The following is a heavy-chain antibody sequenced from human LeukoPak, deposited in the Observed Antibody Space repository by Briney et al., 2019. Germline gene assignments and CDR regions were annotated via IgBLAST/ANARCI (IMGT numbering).Heavy chain of an antibody. D-gene: IGHD2-15*01. CDR2: IKQDGSEK. Sequence: QPGGSLRLSCAASGFTFSSYWMTWVRQAPGKGLEWVANIKQDGSEKYYVDSVKGRFTISRDNANNSLYLQMNSLRAEDTAVYYCARARGGYCSGGSCGRGGQGEDYWGQGTLVTASS. J-gene: IGHJ4*02. CDR3: ARARGGYCSGGSCGRGGQGEDY. CDR1: GFTFSSYW. V-gene: IGHV3-7*05.